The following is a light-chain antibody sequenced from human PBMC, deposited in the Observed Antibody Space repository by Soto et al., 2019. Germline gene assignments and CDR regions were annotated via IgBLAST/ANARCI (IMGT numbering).Light chain of an antibody. J-gene: IGKJ1*01. CDR1: QSISSY. CDR2: DAS. CDR3: QQTSNWPRT. V-gene: IGKV3-11*01. Sequence: EIVLAQSPATLSLSPGERATLSCRASQSISSYLVWYQQKPGQAPRLLIYDASHRATGIPARFSGSGSGTDFTLTISSLEPEDFAVYYCQQTSNWPRTFGQGTKVEIK.